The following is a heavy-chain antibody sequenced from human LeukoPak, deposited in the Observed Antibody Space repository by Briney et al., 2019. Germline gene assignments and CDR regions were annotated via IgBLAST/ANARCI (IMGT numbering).Heavy chain of an antibody. CDR3: ASITRLVVIWARGDDAFDI. CDR2: IIPIFGTA. D-gene: IGHD3-22*01. J-gene: IGHJ3*02. Sequence: SVKVSCKASGGTFSSYAISWVRQAPGQGLEWMGGIIPIFGTANYAQKFQGRVTITADESTSTAYMELSSLRSEDTAVYYCASITRLVVIWARGDDAFDIWGQGTMVTVSS. CDR1: GGTFSSYA. V-gene: IGHV1-69*13.